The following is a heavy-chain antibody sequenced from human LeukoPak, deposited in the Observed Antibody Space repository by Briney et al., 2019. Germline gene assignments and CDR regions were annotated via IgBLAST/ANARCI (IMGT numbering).Heavy chain of an antibody. CDR3: AKSYGSGILLDS. J-gene: IGHJ4*02. D-gene: IGHD3-10*01. Sequence: SETLSLTCTASGGFISDSYWSWIRQPPGKGLEWIGYIYYSGTTNYNPSLKSRVTISVDTSKNQFSLKLNSVTAADTAVYYCAKSYGSGILLDSWGQGTLVTVSS. CDR1: GGFISDSY. V-gene: IGHV4-59*01. CDR2: IYYSGTT.